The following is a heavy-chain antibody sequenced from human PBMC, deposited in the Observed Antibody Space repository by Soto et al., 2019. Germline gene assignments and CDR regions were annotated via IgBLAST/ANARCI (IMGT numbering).Heavy chain of an antibody. CDR1: GGTFSSYT. J-gene: IGHJ6*02. V-gene: IGHV1-69*08. Sequence: QVQLVQSGAEVKKPGSSVKVSCKASGGTFSSYTISWVRQAPGQGLEWMGRIIPILGIANYAQKFQGRVTITVDKSTSTAYMELSSLRSEDTAVYYCARDRGVQLERRHYYYYGMDVWGQGTTVTVSS. CDR2: IIPILGIA. D-gene: IGHD1-1*01. CDR3: ARDRGVQLERRHYYYYGMDV.